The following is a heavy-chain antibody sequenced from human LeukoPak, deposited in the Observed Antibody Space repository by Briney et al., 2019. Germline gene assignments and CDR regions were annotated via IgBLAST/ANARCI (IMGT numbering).Heavy chain of an antibody. D-gene: IGHD3-10*01. CDR3: AHVRIWFGELLGDY. J-gene: IGHJ4*02. Sequence: SGPTLGHPRAPPTPTCTFSGFSLGTRGVGVGLIRQPPVNALKWLILIYWDEDMRYTPSLKSRHTITKDTSKNHVVLTMTNMDPVDTATYYCAHVRIWFGELLGDYWGQGTLVTVSS. CDR1: GFSLGTRGVG. V-gene: IGHV2-5*02. CDR2: IYWDEDM.